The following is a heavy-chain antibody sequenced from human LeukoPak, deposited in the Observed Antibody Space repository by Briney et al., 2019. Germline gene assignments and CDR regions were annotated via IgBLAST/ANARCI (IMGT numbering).Heavy chain of an antibody. CDR3: ARGDTMVRGVIAYYYYGMDV. V-gene: IGHV4-59*01. CDR2: IYYSGST. CDR1: GGSISSYC. D-gene: IGHD3-10*01. Sequence: SETLFLTCTVSGGSISSYCWSWIREPPGKGLEWIGYIYYSGSTNYNPSLKSRVTISVDTSKNQFSLKLSSVTAADTAVYYCARGDTMVRGVIAYYYYGMDVWGKGTTVTVSS. J-gene: IGHJ6*04.